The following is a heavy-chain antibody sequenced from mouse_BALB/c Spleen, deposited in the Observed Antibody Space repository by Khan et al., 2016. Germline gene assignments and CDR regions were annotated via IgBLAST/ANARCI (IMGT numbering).Heavy chain of an antibody. D-gene: IGHD1-1*01. CDR3: ASTVVADFDY. Sequence: VQLQQSGAELVKPGASVKLSCTASGFNIKDTYMHWVKQRPEQGLEWIGRIDPANGNTKYDPKFQGKATITADTSSNTAYLQLSSLTSEDTAVYYCASTVVADFDYWCQGTTLTVSS. V-gene: IGHV14-3*02. J-gene: IGHJ2*01. CDR1: GFNIKDTY. CDR2: IDPANGNT.